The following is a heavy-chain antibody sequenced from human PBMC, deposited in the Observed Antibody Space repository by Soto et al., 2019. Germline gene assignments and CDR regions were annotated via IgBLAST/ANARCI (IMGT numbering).Heavy chain of an antibody. V-gene: IGHV3-30*03. CDR2: ISYDGSNK. CDR3: ATNYGDYVDY. D-gene: IGHD4-17*01. Sequence: ESGGGVVQPGRSLRLSCAASGFTFSSYGMHWVRQAPGKGLEWVAVISYDGSNKYYADSVKGRFTISRDNSKNTLYLQMNSLRAEDTAVYYCATNYGDYVDYWGQGTLVTVSS. CDR1: GFTFSSYG. J-gene: IGHJ4*02.